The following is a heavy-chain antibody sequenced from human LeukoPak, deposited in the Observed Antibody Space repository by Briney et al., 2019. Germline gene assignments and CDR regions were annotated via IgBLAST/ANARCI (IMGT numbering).Heavy chain of an antibody. CDR1: GYTFTSYD. Sequence: ASVKVSCKASGYTFTSYDINWVRQATGQGLEWMGWMNANSGNTGYAQKFQGRVTMTRDTSISTAYMEVSSLRSEDTAVYYCARGASRSFDSWGQGTLVSVSS. D-gene: IGHD3-3*01. J-gene: IGHJ4*02. CDR2: MNANSGNT. CDR3: ARGASRSFDS. V-gene: IGHV1-8*01.